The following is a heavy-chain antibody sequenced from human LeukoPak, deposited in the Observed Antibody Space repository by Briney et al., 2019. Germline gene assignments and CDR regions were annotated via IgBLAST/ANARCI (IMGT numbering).Heavy chain of an antibody. CDR2: ISGSGGST. CDR1: GFTFSNYA. Sequence: PGGSLRLSCAASGFTFSNYAMSWVRQALGKGLEWVSAISGSGGSTYYADSVKGRFTISRDNSKNTLYLQMNSLRAEDTAVYYCAKELSNYPLRWPFDIWGQGTMVTVSS. D-gene: IGHD4-23*01. CDR3: AKELSNYPLRWPFDI. V-gene: IGHV3-23*01. J-gene: IGHJ3*02.